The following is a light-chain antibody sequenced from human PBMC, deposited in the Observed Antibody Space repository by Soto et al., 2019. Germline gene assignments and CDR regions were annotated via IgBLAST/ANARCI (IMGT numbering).Light chain of an antibody. Sequence: SVLTQSPGTLSLSPGERATLSCRASQSVSSNYLAWYQQKPGQAPRLLIYGASTRATGIPDRFSGSGSGTDFTLTISRLEPEDSSVYYCQQYGSSPTWTFGQGTKVEIK. CDR2: GAS. CDR1: QSVSSNY. J-gene: IGKJ1*01. CDR3: QQYGSSPTWT. V-gene: IGKV3-20*01.